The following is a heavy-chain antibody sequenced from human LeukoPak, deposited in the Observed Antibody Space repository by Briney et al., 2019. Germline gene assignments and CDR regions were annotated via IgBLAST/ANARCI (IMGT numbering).Heavy chain of an antibody. CDR1: GGSISSYY. V-gene: IGHV4-59*12. D-gene: IGHD3-10*01. CDR3: ARGSQLLWFGEPLGDAFDI. CDR2: IYYSGST. Sequence: SETLSLTCTVSGGSISSYYWSWIRQPPGKGLEWIGYIYYSGSTNYNPSLKSRVTISVDTSKNQFSLKLSSVTAADTAVYYCARGSQLLWFGEPLGDAFDIWGQGTMVTVSS. J-gene: IGHJ3*02.